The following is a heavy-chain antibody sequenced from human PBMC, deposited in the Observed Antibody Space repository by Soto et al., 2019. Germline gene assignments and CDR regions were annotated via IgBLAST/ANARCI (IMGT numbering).Heavy chain of an antibody. D-gene: IGHD3-22*01. CDR3: ATDEAEYYNSASYYSDGLDL. Sequence: QVQLVESGGGVVQPGRSLTISCSASGFTFSNYAMHWVRQAPGKGLEWVAVISNDANNNYYAASVKGRFTVSRDNSRNILYVQRSSRSPEHPAVSYRATDEAEYYNSASYYSDGLDLWDRGTLVTVSA. J-gene: IGHJ3*01. CDR2: ISNDANNN. V-gene: IGHV3-30*15. CDR1: GFTFSNYA.